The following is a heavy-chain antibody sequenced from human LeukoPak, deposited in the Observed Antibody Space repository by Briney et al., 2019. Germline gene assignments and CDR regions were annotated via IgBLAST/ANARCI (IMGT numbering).Heavy chain of an antibody. CDR3: TLSYGRGFNYYYGMDV. CDR1: GFTFSSYD. CDR2: IDTVSNT. J-gene: IGHJ6*02. V-gene: IGHV3-13*01. Sequence: GGSLRLSFAASGFTFSSYDMHWVRQVTGRGLEWVSAIDTVSNTYYPGSVKGRFTISRENAKNSVYLQMNSLRAGDTAVYYCTLSYGRGFNYYYGMDVWGQGTTVTVSS. D-gene: IGHD5-18*01.